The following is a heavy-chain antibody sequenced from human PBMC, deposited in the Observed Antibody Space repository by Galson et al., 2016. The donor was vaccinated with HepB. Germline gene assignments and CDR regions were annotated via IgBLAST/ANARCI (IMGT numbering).Heavy chain of an antibody. CDR2: ISYDGNNI. V-gene: IGHV3-30*04. CDR3: ARRKGYGDDGVNYYYGMDV. D-gene: IGHD4-17*01. Sequence: SLRLSCAASGFTFSSYDIDWVRQAPGKGLEWVAFISYDGNNIYYPDSVRGRLPISRDNSKNTLFQQLSSLRAEDTAVYYCARRKGYGDDGVNYYYGMDVWGQGTTVIVSS. J-gene: IGHJ6*02. CDR1: GFTFSSYD.